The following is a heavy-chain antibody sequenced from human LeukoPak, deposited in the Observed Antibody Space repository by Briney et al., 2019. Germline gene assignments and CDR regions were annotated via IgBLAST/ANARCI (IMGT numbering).Heavy chain of an antibody. CDR2: ISSNGGST. D-gene: IGHD5-24*01. CDR3: ARGEIPGAFDI. V-gene: IGHV3-64*01. CDR1: GFTFSSYA. J-gene: IGHJ3*02. Sequence: GGSLRLSCAASGFTFSSYAMHWVRQAPGKGLEYVSAISSNGGSTYYANSVKGRFTISRDNSKNTLYLQMGSLRAEDMAVYYCARGEIPGAFDIWGQGTMVIVSS.